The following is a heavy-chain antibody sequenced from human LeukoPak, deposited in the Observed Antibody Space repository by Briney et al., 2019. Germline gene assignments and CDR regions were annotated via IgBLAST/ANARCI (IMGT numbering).Heavy chain of an antibody. CDR2: IYYSGST. Sequence: SETLSLTCTVSGGSISSYYWSWIRQPPGKGLEWIGYIYYSGSTNYNPSLKSRVTISVDTSKNQFSLKLSSVTAADTAVYYCASRGYCSSTSCYIVHYYYYGMDVWGQGTTVTVSS. CDR3: ASRGYCSSTSCYIVHYYYYGMDV. CDR1: GGSISSYY. J-gene: IGHJ6*02. D-gene: IGHD2-2*02. V-gene: IGHV4-59*12.